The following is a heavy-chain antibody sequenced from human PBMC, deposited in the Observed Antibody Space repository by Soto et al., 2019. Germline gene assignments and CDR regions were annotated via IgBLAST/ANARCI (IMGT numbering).Heavy chain of an antibody. CDR3: ARGTVHFDY. V-gene: IGHV3-33*01. J-gene: IGHJ4*02. CDR2: IWYAGSNK. D-gene: IGHD4-17*01. CDR1: GFTFSTYG. Sequence: QVQLVESGGGVVQPGRSLRLSCAASGFTFSTYGMHWVRKAPGKGLEWVAVIWYAGSNKYYADSVKGRITITRDNSKNTLYLQMNSLGAEDTTVCYCARGTVHFDYWGQGTLVTVSS.